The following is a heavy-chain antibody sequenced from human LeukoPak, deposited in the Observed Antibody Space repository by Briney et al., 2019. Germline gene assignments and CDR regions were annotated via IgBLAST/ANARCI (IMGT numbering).Heavy chain of an antibody. V-gene: IGHV3-15*07. CDR1: GFTFSNAW. CDR3: TTDYYYDSSGYS. J-gene: IGHJ5*02. Sequence: NPGGSLRLSCAASGFTFSNAWMNWVRQAPGKGLEWVGRIKSKTDGGTTDYAAPVKGRFTISRDGSKNTLYLQMNSLKTEDTAVYYCTTDYYYDSSGYSWGQGTLVTVSS. D-gene: IGHD3-22*01. CDR2: IKSKTDGGTT.